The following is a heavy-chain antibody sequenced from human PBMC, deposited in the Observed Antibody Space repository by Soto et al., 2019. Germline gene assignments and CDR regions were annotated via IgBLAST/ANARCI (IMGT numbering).Heavy chain of an antibody. CDR1: DGSISSSSYF. D-gene: IGHD2-21*02. J-gene: IGHJ5*02. V-gene: IGHV4-39*01. CDR2: IYYSGST. CDR3: ARHPSDFWFDP. Sequence: SETVYITRSVSDGSISSSSYFLGWIRQPPGKGLEWIGSIYYSGSTYYNPSLKSRVTVSVDTSKNQFSLKLSSVTAADTAVYYCARHPSDFWFDPWGQRTLVT.